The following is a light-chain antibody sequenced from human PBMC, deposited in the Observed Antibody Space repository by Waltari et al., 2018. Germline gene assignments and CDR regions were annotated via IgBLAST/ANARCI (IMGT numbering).Light chain of an antibody. CDR3: MQSLQTPYT. J-gene: IGKJ2*01. CDR1: QSLLHTNAYNY. V-gene: IGKV2-28*01. Sequence: DIVMTQSPLSLPVTPGEPASISCRSSQSLLHTNAYNYLDWYLQKPGQSPQLLISLGSNRASGVPDRFSGSGSGTDFTLKISRVEAEDVGIYYCMQSLQTPYTFGQGTKLEIK. CDR2: LGS.